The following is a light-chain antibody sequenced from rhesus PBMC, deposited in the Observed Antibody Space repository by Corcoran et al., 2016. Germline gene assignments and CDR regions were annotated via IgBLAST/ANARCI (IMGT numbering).Light chain of an antibody. CDR2: DAS. CDR1: QGISSY. Sequence: DIQMTQSPSSLSASVGDTVTITCRASQGISSYLNWFQQKPGKAPKLLIYDASSLESGVPSRFRGSGSGTDFTLTISSLQPEEFAAYYSLQHNSYPFTFGPGTKLDIK. CDR3: LQHNSYPFT. V-gene: IGKV1-28*03. J-gene: IGKJ3*01.